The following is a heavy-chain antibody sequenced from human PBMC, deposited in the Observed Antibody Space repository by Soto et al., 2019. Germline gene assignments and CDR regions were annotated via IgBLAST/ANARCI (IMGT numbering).Heavy chain of an antibody. CDR2: IRDSGSNV. Sequence: QGQLVESGGGLVKPGGSLRLSCAASGFTFSDYHMSWIRQAPGKGLEWISYIRDSGSNVYHAPSVEGRLTSSRDNAKNSLYLQMNSLRAEDTAVYYCAIDVGVGGAFDIWGQGTMVTVSS. CDR3: AIDVGVGGAFDI. CDR1: GFTFSDYH. D-gene: IGHD2-21*01. J-gene: IGHJ3*02. V-gene: IGHV3-11*01.